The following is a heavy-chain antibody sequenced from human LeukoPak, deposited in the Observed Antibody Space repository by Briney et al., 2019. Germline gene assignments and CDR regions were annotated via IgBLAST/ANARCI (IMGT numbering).Heavy chain of an antibody. V-gene: IGHV1-69*13. D-gene: IGHD5-18*01. Sequence: SVKVSCKASGGTFSSYAISWVRQAPAQGLEWMGGIIPIFGTANYAQKFQGRVTITADESTSTAYMELSSLRSEDTAVYYCASVDTAMATDYWGQGTLVTVSP. CDR3: ASVDTAMATDY. CDR1: GGTFSSYA. J-gene: IGHJ4*02. CDR2: IIPIFGTA.